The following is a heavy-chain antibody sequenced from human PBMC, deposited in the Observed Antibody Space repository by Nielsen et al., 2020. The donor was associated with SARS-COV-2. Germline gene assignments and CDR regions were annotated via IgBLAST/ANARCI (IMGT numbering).Heavy chain of an antibody. CDR2: ISYDGSNK. V-gene: IGHV3-30*03. D-gene: IGHD3-3*01. CDR3: ARGQGVTIFGPYTHYGMDV. CDR1: GFTFSSYG. Sequence: GESLNISCAASGFTFSSYGMHWVRQAPGKGLEWVAVISYDGSNKYYADSVKGRFTISRDNSKNTLYLQMNSLRAEDTAVYYCARGQGVTIFGPYTHYGMDVWGQGTTVTVSS. J-gene: IGHJ6*02.